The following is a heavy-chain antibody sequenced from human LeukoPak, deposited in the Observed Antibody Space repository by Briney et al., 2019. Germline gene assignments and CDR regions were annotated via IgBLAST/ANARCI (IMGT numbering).Heavy chain of an antibody. Sequence: GGPLSLFCAASGFTFSSYSIHWLRQAPGKGPEWVGYISSRSSTIHYADSVKGRFTISRDNAKNSLYLQMNRLRAEDTAVYYCARDLGAYNGAWYAFDYWGQGTLVTVSS. J-gene: IGHJ4*02. D-gene: IGHD6-19*01. CDR2: ISSRSSTI. CDR1: GFTFSSYS. CDR3: ARDLGAYNGAWYAFDY. V-gene: IGHV3-48*01.